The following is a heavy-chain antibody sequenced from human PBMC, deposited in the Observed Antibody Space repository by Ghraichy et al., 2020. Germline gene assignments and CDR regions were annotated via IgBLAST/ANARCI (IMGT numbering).Heavy chain of an antibody. V-gene: IGHV4-39*01. D-gene: IGHD6-6*01. CDR1: GGSISSSSYY. CDR2: IYYSGST. J-gene: IGHJ6*02. CDR3: ARRLVKYSSSVYYGMDV. Sequence: SETLSLTCTVSGGSISSSSYYWGWIRQPPGKGLEWIGSIYYSGSTYYNPSLKSRVTISVDTSKNQFSLKLSSVTAAATAVYYCARRLVKYSSSVYYGMDVWSQGTTVTV.